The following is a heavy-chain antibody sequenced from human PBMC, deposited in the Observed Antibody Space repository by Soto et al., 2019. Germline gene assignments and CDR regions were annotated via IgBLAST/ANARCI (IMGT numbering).Heavy chain of an antibody. CDR1: GGSISSYY. J-gene: IGHJ4*02. CDR3: ARRYGVGFDY. V-gene: IGHV4-59*08. Sequence: QVQLQESGPGLVKPSETLSLTCTVSGGSISSYYWSWIRQPPGKGLEWIGYIYYSGRTNYNPSLKSRVTISVDTSKNQFSLKLSSVTAADTAVYYCARRYGVGFDYWGQGTLVTVSS. CDR2: IYYSGRT. D-gene: IGHD4-17*01.